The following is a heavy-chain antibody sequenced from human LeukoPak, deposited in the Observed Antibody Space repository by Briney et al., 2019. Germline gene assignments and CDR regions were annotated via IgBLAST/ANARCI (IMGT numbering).Heavy chain of an antibody. CDR3: AKRRDSSDYFFDY. V-gene: IGHV3-21*04. D-gene: IGHD3-22*01. CDR1: GFTFSSYS. Sequence: GGSLRLSCAASGFTFSSYSMNWVRQAPGKGLEWVSSISSSSSYIYYADSVKGRFTISRDNSKNTLFLQMNSLIAEDTAVYYCAKRRDSSDYFFDYWGQGTLVTVSS. CDR2: ISSSSSYI. J-gene: IGHJ4*02.